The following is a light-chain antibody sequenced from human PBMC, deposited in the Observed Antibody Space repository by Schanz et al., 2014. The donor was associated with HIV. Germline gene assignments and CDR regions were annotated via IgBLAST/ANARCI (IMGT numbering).Light chain of an antibody. CDR3: QQYYTYPRT. V-gene: IGKV1-8*01. CDR2: AAS. J-gene: IGKJ1*01. Sequence: MTQSPATLSASVGDRVTITCRASQGINNYLAWYQQKPGTAPKLLIYAASTLQTGVPSRFSGSGSGTDFTLTISCLQSEDFATYYCQQYYTYPRTFGQGTKVQIK. CDR1: QGINNY.